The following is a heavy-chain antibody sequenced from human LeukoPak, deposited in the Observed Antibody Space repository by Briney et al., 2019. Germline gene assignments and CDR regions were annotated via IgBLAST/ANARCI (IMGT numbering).Heavy chain of an antibody. J-gene: IGHJ4*02. CDR3: ARGLRFDY. CDR2: INHSGST. V-gene: IGHV4-34*01. D-gene: IGHD5-12*01. CDR1: GGSFSGYY. Sequence: PSETLSLTCAVYGGSFSGYYWSWIRRPPGKGLEWIGEINHSGSTNYNPSLKSRVTISVDTSKNQFSLKLSSVTAADTAVYYCARGLRFDYWGQGTLVTVSS.